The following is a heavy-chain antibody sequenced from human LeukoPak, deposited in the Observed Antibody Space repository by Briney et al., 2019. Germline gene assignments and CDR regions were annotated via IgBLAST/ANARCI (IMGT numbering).Heavy chain of an antibody. J-gene: IGHJ2*01. CDR3: ARVGDHYHWYIDL. CDR2: FYSGGTT. Sequence: GGSLTLSCEASGFTVSTNYMNWVRQAPGKGLEWGSIFYSGGTTYYADSVKSRFTVSRDSSKNTLYLHINILRAEDTAVYYCARVGDHYHWYIDLWGRGALVTASS. CDR1: GFTVSTNY. V-gene: IGHV3-53*01. D-gene: IGHD3-10*01.